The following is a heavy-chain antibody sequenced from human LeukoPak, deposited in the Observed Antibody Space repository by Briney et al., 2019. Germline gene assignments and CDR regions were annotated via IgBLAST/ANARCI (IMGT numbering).Heavy chain of an antibody. CDR2: ISDTT. CDR3: AKDRTVGASYWYFDL. V-gene: IGHV3-23*01. Sequence: GGSLRLSCAASGFTFSSYAMNWVRQAPGARLEWVSTISDTTYYADSVKGRFTISRDNSKNTLYLQMNSLRAEDTAVYYCAKDRTVGASYWYFDLWGRGTLVTVSS. CDR1: GFTFSSYA. J-gene: IGHJ2*01. D-gene: IGHD1-26*01.